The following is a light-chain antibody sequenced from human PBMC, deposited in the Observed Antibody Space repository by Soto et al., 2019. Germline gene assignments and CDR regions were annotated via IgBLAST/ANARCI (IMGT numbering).Light chain of an antibody. CDR3: QQYNSWPQT. CDR2: GAS. J-gene: IGKJ1*01. CDR1: QSVFSN. Sequence: EIVTTQSPATLSVSPGERATLSCRASQSVFSNLAWYQQEPGQAPRLLISGASTRASGVPARFSGSGSGTEFTLTISSLQSEDFAVYYCQQYNSWPQTFGQGTKVEIK. V-gene: IGKV3-15*01.